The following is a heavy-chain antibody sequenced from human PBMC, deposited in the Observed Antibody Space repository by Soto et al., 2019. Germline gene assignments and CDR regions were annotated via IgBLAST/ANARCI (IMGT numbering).Heavy chain of an antibody. D-gene: IGHD4-17*01. V-gene: IGHV3-23*01. Sequence: EVQLLESGGGLVQPGGSLRLSCAASGFTFSSYVMSWVRQAPGKGLEWVSAISGSGGSTYYADSVKGRFTISRDNSKNTLYLQMNSLRAEDTAVYYCAKDIRLTPYGDYGDYWGQGTLVTVSS. J-gene: IGHJ4*02. CDR1: GFTFSSYV. CDR2: ISGSGGST. CDR3: AKDIRLTPYGDYGDY.